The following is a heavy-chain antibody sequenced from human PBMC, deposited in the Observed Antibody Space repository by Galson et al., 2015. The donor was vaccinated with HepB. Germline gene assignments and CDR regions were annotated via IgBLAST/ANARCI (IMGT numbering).Heavy chain of an antibody. CDR3: ARGTEFYGMDV. V-gene: IGHV1-69*04. Sequence: SVKVSCKASGGTFNSYAINWVRQAPGQGLEWMGRIIPILGIANYAQKFQGRVTITADKSTSTAYMELNSLRSEDAAVFYCARGTEFYGMDVWGQGTTVTVSS. J-gene: IGHJ6*02. CDR1: GGTFNSYA. D-gene: IGHD1-14*01. CDR2: IIPILGIA.